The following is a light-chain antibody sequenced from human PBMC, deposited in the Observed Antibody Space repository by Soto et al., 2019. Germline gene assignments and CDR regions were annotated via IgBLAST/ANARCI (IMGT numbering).Light chain of an antibody. Sequence: EIVLTQSPATLSLSPGERATLSCRASQSISNYLAWYQQKPGQAPRLLIYDASNRATGIPARFSGSGSGTDFTLTISCLEPEDFAVYYWQQRSNWPPVTFGQGTKLEIK. V-gene: IGKV3-11*01. CDR2: DAS. CDR3: QQRSNWPPVT. CDR1: QSISNY. J-gene: IGKJ2*01.